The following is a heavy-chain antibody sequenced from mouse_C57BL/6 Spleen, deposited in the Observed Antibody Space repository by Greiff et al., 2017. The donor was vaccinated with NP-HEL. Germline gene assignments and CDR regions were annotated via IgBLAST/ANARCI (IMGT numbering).Heavy chain of an antibody. CDR1: GFTFSDYG. J-gene: IGHJ2*01. CDR2: ISSGSSTI. V-gene: IGHV5-17*01. CDR3: ARFAHYYGSSYFDY. D-gene: IGHD1-1*01. Sequence: DVKLVESGGGLVKPGGSLKLSCAASGFTFSDYGMHWVRQAPEKGLEWVAYISSGSSTIYYADTVKGRFTISRDNAKNTLSLQMTSLRSEDTAMYYCARFAHYYGSSYFDYWGQGTTLPVSS.